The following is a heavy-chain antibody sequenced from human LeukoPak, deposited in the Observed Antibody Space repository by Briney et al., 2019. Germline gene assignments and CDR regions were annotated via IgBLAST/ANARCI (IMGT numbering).Heavy chain of an antibody. Sequence: SETLSLTCTVSGYSISSGYYWGWIRQPPGKGLEWIGSIYHSGSTYYNPSLKRRATLSVDTSKNQFSLKLSSVTAADTAVYYCARDSYNYMDVWGKGTTVTISS. CDR1: GYSISSGYY. D-gene: IGHD3-16*01. CDR2: IYHSGST. J-gene: IGHJ6*03. CDR3: ARDSYNYMDV. V-gene: IGHV4-38-2*02.